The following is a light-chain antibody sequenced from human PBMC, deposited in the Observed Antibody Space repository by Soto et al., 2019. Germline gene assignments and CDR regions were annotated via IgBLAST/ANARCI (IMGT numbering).Light chain of an antibody. CDR1: QSVSSN. CDR2: GAS. J-gene: IGKJ1*01. Sequence: IEMTQSPATLSLSPGERATLYCWASQSVSSNLAWYQQKPGQAPRLLIYGASTRATGIPARFSGSGSGTEFTLTISSLQSEDFAVYYCQQYNNWPPWTFGQGTKVDIK. CDR3: QQYNNWPPWT. V-gene: IGKV3-15*01.